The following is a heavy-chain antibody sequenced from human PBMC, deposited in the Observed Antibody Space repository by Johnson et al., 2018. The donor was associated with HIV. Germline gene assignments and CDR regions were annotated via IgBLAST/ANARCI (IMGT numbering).Heavy chain of an antibody. CDR3: ARPRGAVAGTYAFDI. CDR2: IKQDGSEK. D-gene: IGHD6-19*01. CDR1: GFTFSSYW. J-gene: IGHJ3*02. V-gene: IGHV3-7*01. Sequence: VQLVESGGGLVQPGGSLRLSCAASGFTFSSYWMSWVRQAPGKGLEWVANIKQDGSEKYYVDSVKGRFTISRDNAKNSLYLQMNSLRAEDTAVYYCARPRGAVAGTYAFDIWGQGTMVTVS.